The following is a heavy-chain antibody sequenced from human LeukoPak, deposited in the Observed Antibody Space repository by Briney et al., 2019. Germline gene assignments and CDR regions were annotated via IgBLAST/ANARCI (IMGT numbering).Heavy chain of an antibody. CDR1: GFTFSSYG. CDR2: IRYDGSNK. CDR3: AEEDSGYSYGLGEPFDY. Sequence: GGSLRLSCAASGFTFSSYGMHWVRQAPGKGLEWVAFIRYDGSNKYYADSVKGRFTISRDNSKNTLYLQMNSLRAEDTAVYYCAEEDSGYSYGLGEPFDYWGQGTLVTVSS. J-gene: IGHJ4*02. V-gene: IGHV3-30*02. D-gene: IGHD5-18*01.